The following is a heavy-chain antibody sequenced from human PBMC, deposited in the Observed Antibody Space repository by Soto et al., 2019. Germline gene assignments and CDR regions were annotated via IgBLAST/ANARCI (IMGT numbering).Heavy chain of an antibody. CDR1: GFTFSDYY. Sequence: GGSLRLSCAASGFTFSDYYIIFIRHAAFKWLEWVSYISSSGSTIYYADSVKGRFTISRDNAKNSLYLQMNSLRAEDTAVYYCAREQDYYDSSGYYPRWFDPWGQGTQVTVSS. CDR2: ISSSGSTI. D-gene: IGHD3-22*01. CDR3: AREQDYYDSSGYYPRWFDP. V-gene: IGHV3-11*01. J-gene: IGHJ5*02.